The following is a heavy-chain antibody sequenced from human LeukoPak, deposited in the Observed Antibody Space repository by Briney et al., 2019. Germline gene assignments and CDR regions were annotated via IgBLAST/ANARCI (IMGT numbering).Heavy chain of an antibody. D-gene: IGHD3-16*01. J-gene: IGHJ4*02. CDR3: ARDENDDYLGGLDY. CDR1: GFTFSNNA. Sequence: PGGSLRLSCAASGFTFSNNAMHWVRQAPGKGLEWGAVITHDGNHKYNADSVKGRFTISRDNSKNTVYLQMNSLRAEDTAVYYCARDENDDYLGGLDYWGQGALVTVSS. CDR2: ITHDGNHK. V-gene: IGHV3-30*04.